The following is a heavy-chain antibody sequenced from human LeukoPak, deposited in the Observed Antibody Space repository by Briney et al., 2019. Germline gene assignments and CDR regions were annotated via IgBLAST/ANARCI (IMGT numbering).Heavy chain of an antibody. J-gene: IGHJ5*02. V-gene: IGHV4-39*01. CDR1: GDSVSSSSYY. CDR2: IYYSGST. Sequence: SETLSLTCTVSGDSVSSSSYYWGWIRQPPGKGLEWIGSIYYSGSTYYNPSLKSRVTISVDTSKNQFSLKLSSVTAADTAVYYCARQGITIFGPFDPWGQGTLVTVSS. D-gene: IGHD3-3*01. CDR3: ARQGITIFGPFDP.